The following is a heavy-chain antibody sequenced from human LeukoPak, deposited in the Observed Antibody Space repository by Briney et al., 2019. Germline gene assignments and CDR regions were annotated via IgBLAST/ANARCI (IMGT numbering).Heavy chain of an antibody. V-gene: IGHV3-23*01. CDR1: GFSFSTYA. Sequence: GGSLRLSCAASGFSFSTYAMSWVRQPPGRGLEWVSAISGSGANTYYADSVKGRFTISRDNSKNTVYLQMNSLRAEDTALYYCAKLGHTSGYYARHSDYWGQGTLVTVSS. CDR3: AKLGHTSGYYARHSDY. CDR2: ISGSGANT. D-gene: IGHD3-22*01. J-gene: IGHJ4*02.